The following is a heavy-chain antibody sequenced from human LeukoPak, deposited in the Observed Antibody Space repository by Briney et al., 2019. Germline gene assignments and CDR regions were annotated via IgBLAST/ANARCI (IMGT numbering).Heavy chain of an antibody. CDR2: ISYDGSNK. D-gene: IGHD3-10*01. V-gene: IGHV3-30*18. J-gene: IGHJ6*02. CDR3: AKNSYYGSGRIYYYGMDV. CDR1: GFSFSSYD. Sequence: GGSLRHSCAASGFSFSSYDIHWVRQAPGKGLEWVAIISYDGSNKYYADSVKGRFTISRDNSKNTLYLQMNSLRAEDTAVYYCAKNSYYGSGRIYYYGMDVWGQGTTVTVSS.